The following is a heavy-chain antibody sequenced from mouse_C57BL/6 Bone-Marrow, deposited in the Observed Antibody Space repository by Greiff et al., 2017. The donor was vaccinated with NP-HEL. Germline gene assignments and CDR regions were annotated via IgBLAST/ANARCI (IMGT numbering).Heavy chain of an antibody. CDR2: INPGSGGT. Sequence: QVQLQQSGAELVRPGTSVKVSCKASGYAFTNYLIEWVKQRPGQGLEWIGVINPGSGGTNYNEKFKGKATLTADNASSTAYMQLSSLASEDSAVYFCAREDRYFDVWGTGTTVTVSS. J-gene: IGHJ1*03. CDR1: GYAFTNYL. V-gene: IGHV1-54*01. CDR3: AREDRYFDV.